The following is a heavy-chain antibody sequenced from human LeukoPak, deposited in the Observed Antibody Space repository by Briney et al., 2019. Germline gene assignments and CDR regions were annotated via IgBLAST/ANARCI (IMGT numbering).Heavy chain of an antibody. CDR2: ISAYNGNT. J-gene: IGHJ3*02. CDR1: GYTFTGYY. D-gene: IGHD2-2*01. CDR3: ARVCTRTRCYVFDI. Sequence: ASVKVSCKASGYTFTGYYMHWVRQAPGQGLEWMGWISAYNGNTNYAQKLQGRVTMTTDTSTSTAYMELRSLRSDDTAVYYCARVCTRTRCYVFDIWGQGTMVTVSS. V-gene: IGHV1-18*04.